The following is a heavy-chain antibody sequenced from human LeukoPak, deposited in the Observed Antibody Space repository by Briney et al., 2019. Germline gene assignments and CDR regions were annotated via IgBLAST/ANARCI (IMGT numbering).Heavy chain of an antibody. CDR1: GGSISSGSYY. V-gene: IGHV4-61*02. Sequence: SETLSLTCTVSGGSISSGSYYWSWIRQPAGKGLEWIGRIYTSGSTNYNPPLKSRVTISVDTSKNQFSLKLSSVTAADTAVYYCARDDDSSGYYFYAFDIWGQGTMVTVSS. J-gene: IGHJ3*02. CDR3: ARDDDSSGYYFYAFDI. D-gene: IGHD3-22*01. CDR2: IYTSGST.